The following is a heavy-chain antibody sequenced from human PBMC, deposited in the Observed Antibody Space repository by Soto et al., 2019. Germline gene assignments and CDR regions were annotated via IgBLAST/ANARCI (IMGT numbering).Heavy chain of an antibody. D-gene: IGHD2-15*01. J-gene: IGHJ5*02. CDR2: INPLPTSGST. CDR1: GYIFTNYY. V-gene: IGHV1-46*01. Sequence: ASVKVSCKASGYIFTNYYIHWVRQAPGQGLEWMAIINPLPTSGSTNYAQKFQGRVTVTRDTSTSTVYLELSSLRSDDTAVYYCARVDRGCSGGSCYPKKSNWFDPWGQGTLVTVSS. CDR3: ARVDRGCSGGSCYPKKSNWFDP.